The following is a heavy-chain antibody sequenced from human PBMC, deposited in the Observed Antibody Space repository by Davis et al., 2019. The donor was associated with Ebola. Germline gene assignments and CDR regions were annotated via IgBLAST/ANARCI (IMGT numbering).Heavy chain of an antibody. V-gene: IGHV4-39*01. Sequence: SETLSLTCTVSGGSSCSSSYYWGWIRQPPGKGLEWIGDIYCSGRTYYNPSLKSRVTISVDTSKTQFSLKLTSVTAADTAVYYCARTTVSQYYYYGLDVWGQGTTVTVSS. J-gene: IGHJ6*02. D-gene: IGHD4-17*01. CDR2: IYCSGRT. CDR3: ARTTVSQYYYYGLDV. CDR1: GGSSCSSSYY.